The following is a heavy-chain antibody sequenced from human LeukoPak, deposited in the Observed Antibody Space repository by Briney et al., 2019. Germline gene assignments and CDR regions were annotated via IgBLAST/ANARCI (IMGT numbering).Heavy chain of an antibody. CDR2: IYYSGST. D-gene: IGHD3-9*01. J-gene: IGHJ6*02. CDR1: GGFITSYY. CDR3: AREHYDILTGYYYGVDV. Sequence: SETLSLTCTVSGGFITSYYWSWIRQPPGKGLEWIGYIYYSGSTNYNPSLKSRATISVDTSKNQFSLKLSSVTAADTAAYYCAREHYDILTGYYYGVDVWGQGTTVTVSS. V-gene: IGHV4-59*01.